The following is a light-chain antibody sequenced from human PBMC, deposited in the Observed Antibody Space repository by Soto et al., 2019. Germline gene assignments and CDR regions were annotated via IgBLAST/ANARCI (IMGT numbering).Light chain of an antibody. CDR2: GAS. CDR1: QSVSSN. CDR3: QQSNKWPYT. Sequence: IVMTQSPATLSVSPGERATLSCRASQSVSSNLAWYQHKPGQAPRLLFYGASTRAAGIPARFSGGGSGQDFTLTISGLQSEDFAVYYCQQSNKWPYTFGQGTKLEIK. J-gene: IGKJ2*01. V-gene: IGKV3-15*01.